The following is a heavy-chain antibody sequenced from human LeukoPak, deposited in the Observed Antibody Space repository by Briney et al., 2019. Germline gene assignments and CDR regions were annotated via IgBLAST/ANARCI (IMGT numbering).Heavy chain of an antibody. V-gene: IGHV4-39*07. Sequence: SETLSLTCTVSGGSISSSSYYWGWIRQPPGKGLEWIGYIYHSGSTYYNPSLKSRVTISVDRSKNQFSLKLSSVTAADTAVYYCAREGSGRRDYFDYWGQGTLVTVSS. CDR1: GGSISSSSYY. D-gene: IGHD1-26*01. J-gene: IGHJ4*02. CDR2: IYHSGST. CDR3: AREGSGRRDYFDY.